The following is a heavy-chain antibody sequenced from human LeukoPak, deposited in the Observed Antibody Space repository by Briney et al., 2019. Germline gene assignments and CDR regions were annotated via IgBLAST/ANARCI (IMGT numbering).Heavy chain of an antibody. J-gene: IGHJ4*02. D-gene: IGHD6-19*01. Sequence: SETLSLTCTVSSGSISSHYWSWIRQPAGKGLEWIGRIYTSGSTNYNPSLKSRVTMSVDTSENQFSLKLGSVTAADTAVYYCARSSGYYSCPDYWGQGTLVTVSS. CDR1: SGSISSHY. V-gene: IGHV4-4*07. CDR2: IYTSGST. CDR3: ARSSGYYSCPDY.